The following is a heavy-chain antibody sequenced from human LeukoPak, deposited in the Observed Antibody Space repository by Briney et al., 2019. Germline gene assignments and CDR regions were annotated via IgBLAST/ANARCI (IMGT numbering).Heavy chain of an antibody. D-gene: IGHD3-10*01. Sequence: PGGSLRLSCAASGFKFSDHYIDWVRQAPGKGLEWVSSISSSSSYIYYADSVKGRFTISRDNAKNSLYLQMNSLRAEDTAVYYCARDSGTLDYWGQGTLVTVSS. CDR1: GFKFSDHY. CDR2: ISSSSSYI. CDR3: ARDSGTLDY. J-gene: IGHJ4*02. V-gene: IGHV3-21*01.